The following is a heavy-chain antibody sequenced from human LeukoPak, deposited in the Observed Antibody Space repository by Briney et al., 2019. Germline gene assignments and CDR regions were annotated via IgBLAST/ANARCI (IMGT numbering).Heavy chain of an antibody. D-gene: IGHD5-12*01. J-gene: IGHJ4*02. CDR2: ITDSSSSI. Sequence: GGSLRQSCVACGFSFLRYRINGVRPAPWKGLAWLSYITDSSSSIFYADSVKGRFTISRDNAKNSLYLQMNSLRVDDTAIYYCARDRPHSGYDFDYWGQGTLVTVSS. CDR3: ARDRPHSGYDFDY. CDR1: GFSFLRYR. V-gene: IGHV3-48*01.